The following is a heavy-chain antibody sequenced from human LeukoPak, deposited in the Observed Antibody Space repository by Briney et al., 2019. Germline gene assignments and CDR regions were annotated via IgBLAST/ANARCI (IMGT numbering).Heavy chain of an antibody. Sequence: PGESLRLSCVASGFTVSGNYMSWVRQAPGKGLEWVSVVYSGVTTDYADSVKGRFAIFRDNSKNTLYLQMNGLRADDTAVYYCARSQIGSAAWGYFDYWGQGTLVTVSS. V-gene: IGHV3-53*01. CDR2: VYSGVTT. D-gene: IGHD2-2*01. CDR1: GFTVSGNY. CDR3: ARSQIGSAAWGYFDY. J-gene: IGHJ4*02.